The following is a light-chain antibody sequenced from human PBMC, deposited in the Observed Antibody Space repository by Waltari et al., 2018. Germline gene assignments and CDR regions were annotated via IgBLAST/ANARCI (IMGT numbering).Light chain of an antibody. V-gene: IGLV1-40*01. CDR3: QSSDSTLYGVV. CDR1: SSNIGAGYD. Sequence: QSVLTQPPSVSGAPGQRVTISCTGSSSNIGAGYDVNWYQLLPGTAPKLHIYGINNRPSGVPDRFSGSRSATSAALAISGLQAEDEAYYYCQSSDSTLYGVVFGGGTKLTVL. CDR2: GIN. J-gene: IGLJ2*01.